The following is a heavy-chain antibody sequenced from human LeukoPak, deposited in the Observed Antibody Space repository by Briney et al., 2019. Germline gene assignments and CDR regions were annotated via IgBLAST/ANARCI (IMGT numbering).Heavy chain of an antibody. J-gene: IGHJ4*02. D-gene: IGHD3-10*01. CDR2: IIPIFGTA. CDR3: ARGVVRGVITNSFDY. Sequence: SVKISCKASGGTFSSYAISWVRQAPGQGLEWMGGIIPIFGTANYAQKFQGRVTITADESTSTAYMELSSLRSEDTAVYYCARGVVRGVITNSFDYWGQGTLVTVSS. V-gene: IGHV1-69*01. CDR1: GGTFSSYA.